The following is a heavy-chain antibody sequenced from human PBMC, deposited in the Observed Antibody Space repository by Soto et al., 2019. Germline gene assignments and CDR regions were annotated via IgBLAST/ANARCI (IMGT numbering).Heavy chain of an antibody. CDR2: IWYDGSNK. J-gene: IGHJ6*02. CDR3: ARDYQLWLYSPSGGMDV. V-gene: IGHV3-33*01. CDR1: GFTVSSYG. D-gene: IGHD5-18*01. Sequence: GALRLGGAASGFTVSSYGMHWVRQAPGKGLEWVAVIWYDGSNKYYADSVKGRFTISRDNSKNTLYLQMNSLRAEDTAVYYCARDYQLWLYSPSGGMDVWGQGTTVTVSS.